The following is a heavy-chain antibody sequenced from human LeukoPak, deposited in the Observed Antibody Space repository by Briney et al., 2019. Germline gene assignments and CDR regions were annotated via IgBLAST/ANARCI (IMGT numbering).Heavy chain of an antibody. CDR1: GYPISSGYY. J-gene: IGHJ4*02. CDR2: IYHSGST. V-gene: IGHV4-38-2*02. D-gene: IGHD4-17*01. CDR3: ARSSGGDTTFDY. Sequence: SETLSLTCTVSGYPISSGYYWGWIRQPPGKGLEWIGSIYHSGSTYYNPSLKSRVTISVDTSKNQFSLKLSSVTAADTAVYYCARSSGGDTTFDYWGQGTLVTVSS.